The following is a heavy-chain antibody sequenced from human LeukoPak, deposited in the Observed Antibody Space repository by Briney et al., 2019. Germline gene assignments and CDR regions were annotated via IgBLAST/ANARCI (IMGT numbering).Heavy chain of an antibody. D-gene: IGHD6-13*01. J-gene: IGHJ3*02. CDR2: IYYSGST. CDR3: ARQFYSSSWSDAFGI. V-gene: IGHV4-59*01. CDR1: GGSTSSYY. Sequence: SSETLSLTCTVSGGSTSSYYWSWIRQPPGKGLEWIGYIYYSGSTNYNPSLKSRVTISVDTSKNQFSLKLSSVTAADTAVYYCARQFYSSSWSDAFGIWGQGTMVTVSS.